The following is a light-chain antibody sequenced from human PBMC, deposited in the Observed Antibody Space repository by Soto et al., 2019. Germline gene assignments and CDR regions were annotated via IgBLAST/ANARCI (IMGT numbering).Light chain of an antibody. V-gene: IGLV2-23*01. J-gene: IGLJ3*02. CDR2: EGS. Sequence: QSALTQPASVSGSPGQSITISCAGTSSDVGRYNLVSWFQQHPGKAPKLMIYEGSKRLSGVSNRFSGSKSGNTASLTISGLQAEDEADYYCCSYAASTTWVFGGGTKVTVL. CDR3: CSYAASTTWV. CDR1: SSDVGRYNL.